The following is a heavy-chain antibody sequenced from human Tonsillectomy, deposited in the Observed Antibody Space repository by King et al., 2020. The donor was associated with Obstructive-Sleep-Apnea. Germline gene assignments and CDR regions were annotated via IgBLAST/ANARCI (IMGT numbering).Heavy chain of an antibody. CDR2: IIPILDIA. Sequence: QLVQSGAEVKKPGSSVKVSCKASGGTFSSYAINWVRQAPGQGLEWMGGIIPILDIANYAQKFQDRVTITADKSTSTAYMELSSLRSDDPADYYCATGGDDYSNHFYQAFGSWGQGTMVTVST. CDR1: GGTFSSYA. CDR3: ATGGDDYSNHFYQAFGS. D-gene: IGHD4-11*01. V-gene: IGHV1-69*04. J-gene: IGHJ3*02.